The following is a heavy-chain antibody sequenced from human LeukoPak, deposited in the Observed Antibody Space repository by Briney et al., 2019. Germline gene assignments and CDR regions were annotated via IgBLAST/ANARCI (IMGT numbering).Heavy chain of an antibody. CDR1: GYSISSGYY. D-gene: IGHD6-13*01. Sequence: SETLSLTCTVSGYSISSGYYWGWIRQPPGKGLEWIGSTYHSGSTYYNPSLKSRVTISVDTSKNQFSLKLSSVTAADTAVYYCARAGSSWYDPWYYYYYYMDVWGKGTTVTVSS. J-gene: IGHJ6*03. V-gene: IGHV4-38-2*02. CDR2: TYHSGST. CDR3: ARAGSSWYDPWYYYYYYMDV.